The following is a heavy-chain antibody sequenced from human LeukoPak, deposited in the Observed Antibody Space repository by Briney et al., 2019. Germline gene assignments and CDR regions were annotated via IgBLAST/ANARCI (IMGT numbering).Heavy chain of an antibody. CDR2: IKQDGSEK. CDR1: GFTFSSYW. V-gene: IGHV3-7*01. J-gene: IGHJ6*02. D-gene: IGHD2-2*02. CDR3: ARDLVVPAAIRGYYYYGMDV. Sequence: GGSLRLSCAASGFTFSSYWMSWVRQAPGKGLEWVANIKQDGSEKYYVDSVKGRFTISRDNAKNSLYLQMNSLRAEDTAVYYCARDLVVPAAIRGYYYYGMDVWGQGTTVTASS.